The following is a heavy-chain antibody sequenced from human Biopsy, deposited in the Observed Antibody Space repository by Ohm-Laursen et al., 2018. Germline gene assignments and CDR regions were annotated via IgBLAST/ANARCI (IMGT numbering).Heavy chain of an antibody. CDR3: ARARIKTSGVLIPETYYFDS. D-gene: IGHD3-3*01. CDR1: GDSISIYY. V-gene: IGHV4-59*01. Sequence: TLSLTCHVSGDSISIYYWSWIRQPPGKGLEWIGNFYYSGSTNYNPSLKSRITMSLDRSKSRVSLRMNSVTAADTAVYYCARARIKTSGVLIPETYYFDSWGQGTLVTVSS. J-gene: IGHJ4*02. CDR2: FYYSGST.